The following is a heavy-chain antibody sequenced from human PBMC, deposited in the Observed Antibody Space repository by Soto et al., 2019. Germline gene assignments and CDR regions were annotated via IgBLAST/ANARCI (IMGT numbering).Heavy chain of an antibody. CDR1: GFTFSSYG. V-gene: IGHV3-33*01. CDR2: IWYDGSNK. J-gene: IGHJ3*02. Sequence: GSRGVGCSASGFTFSSYGMHGVRQAPGKGLEWVAVIWYDGSNKYYADSVKGRFTISRDNSKNTLYLQMNSLRAEDTAVYYCARETIVGATRGAFDIWGQGTMVTV. CDR3: ARETIVGATRGAFDI. D-gene: IGHD1-26*01.